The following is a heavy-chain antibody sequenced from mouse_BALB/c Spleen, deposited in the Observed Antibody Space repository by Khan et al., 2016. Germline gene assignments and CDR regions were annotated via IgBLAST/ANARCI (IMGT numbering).Heavy chain of an antibody. V-gene: IGHV1-80*01. CDR1: GYAFSSYW. Sequence: QVQLKQSGAELVRPGSSVKISCKASGYAFSSYWMNWVKQRPGQGLEWIGQIYPGDGDTNYNGKFKGKATLTADKSSSTAYMQLNSLTSEDSAVYFCARDLPGNSLAYWGQGTLVTVSA. CDR2: IYPGDGDT. J-gene: IGHJ3*01. CDR3: ARDLPGNSLAY. D-gene: IGHD2-1*01.